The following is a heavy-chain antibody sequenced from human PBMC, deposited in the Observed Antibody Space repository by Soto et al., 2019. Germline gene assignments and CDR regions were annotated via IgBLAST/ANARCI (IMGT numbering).Heavy chain of an antibody. CDR1: GYTLTELS. Sequence: ASVKVSCKVSGYTLTELSMHWVRQAPGKGLEWMGGFDPEDGETIYAQKFQGRVTMTEDTSTDTAYMELSSLRSEDTAVYYCATARLSYDSSGYYYERYFDYWGQGTLVTVSS. CDR3: ATARLSYDSSGYYYERYFDY. CDR2: FDPEDGET. D-gene: IGHD3-22*01. J-gene: IGHJ4*02. V-gene: IGHV1-24*01.